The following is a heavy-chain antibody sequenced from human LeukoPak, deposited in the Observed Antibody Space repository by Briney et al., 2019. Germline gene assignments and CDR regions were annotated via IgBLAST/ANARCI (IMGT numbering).Heavy chain of an antibody. Sequence: SVKVSCKASGGTFSSYAISWVRQAPGQGLDWMGKIIPIFGTANYAQKFQGTATITTDESTTTAYMELTSLRSEDTAVYYCARAPPRYCSGGSCYSPEYYYYMDVWGKGTTVTVSS. CDR2: IIPIFGTA. CDR3: ARAPPRYCSGGSCYSPEYYYYMDV. D-gene: IGHD2-15*01. CDR1: GGTFSSYA. J-gene: IGHJ6*03. V-gene: IGHV1-69*05.